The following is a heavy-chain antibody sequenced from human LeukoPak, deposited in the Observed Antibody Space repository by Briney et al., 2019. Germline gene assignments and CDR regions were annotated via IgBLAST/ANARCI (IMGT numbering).Heavy chain of an antibody. CDR1: GGSISSYY. J-gene: IGHJ3*02. CDR2: IYYSGST. D-gene: IGHD3-10*01. V-gene: IGHV4-59*01. CDR3: ARGGIWFGENAFDI. Sequence: SETLSLTCTVSGGSISSYYWSWIRQPPGKGLEWIGYIYYSGSTNYNPSLKSRVTISVDTSKNQFSLKLSSVTAADTAVYYCARGGIWFGENAFDIWGQGTMVTVSS.